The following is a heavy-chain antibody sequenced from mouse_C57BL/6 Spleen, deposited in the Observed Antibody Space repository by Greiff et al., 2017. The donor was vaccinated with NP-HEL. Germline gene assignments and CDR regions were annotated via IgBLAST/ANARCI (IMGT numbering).Heavy chain of an antibody. CDR2: INPSTGGT. Sequence: DVKLVESGPELVKPGASVKISCKASGYSFTGYYMNWVKQSPEKSLEWIGEINPSTGGTTYNQKFKAKATLTVDKSSSTAYMQLKSLTSEDSAVYYCARRESYYYGSSSYAMDYWGQGTSVTVSS. V-gene: IGHV1-42*01. CDR3: ARRESYYYGSSSYAMDY. CDR1: GYSFTGYY. J-gene: IGHJ4*01. D-gene: IGHD1-1*01.